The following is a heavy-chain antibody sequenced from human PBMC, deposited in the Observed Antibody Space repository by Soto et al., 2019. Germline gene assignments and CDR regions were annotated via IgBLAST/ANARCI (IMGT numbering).Heavy chain of an antibody. Sequence: PGGSLRLSCAASGFTSRDYWMSCVRLTPGKGLEWVAHMNPDGSQESYVDSVKGRFTLSRDNAQNSLFLHMSSLRPEDTAIYYCARFYNWGPGTLVTVSS. CDR3: ARFYN. CDR2: MNPDGSQE. V-gene: IGHV3-7*01. J-gene: IGHJ4*02. CDR1: GFTSRDYW.